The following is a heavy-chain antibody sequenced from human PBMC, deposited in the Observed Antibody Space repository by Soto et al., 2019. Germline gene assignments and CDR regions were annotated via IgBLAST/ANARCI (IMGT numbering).Heavy chain of an antibody. Sequence: GDPLKICCKGVGYNFVGYLVDLVRQMPGKGPEWMGIIYPGDSDTRYSPSFQGQVTISADKSISTAYLQWSSLKASDTAMYYCARLGYQLPDYYYYGMDVWGQGTTVTVSS. V-gene: IGHV5-51*03. D-gene: IGHD2-2*01. CDR2: IYPGDSDT. CDR3: ARLGYQLPDYYYYGMDV. J-gene: IGHJ6*02. CDR1: GYNFVGYL.